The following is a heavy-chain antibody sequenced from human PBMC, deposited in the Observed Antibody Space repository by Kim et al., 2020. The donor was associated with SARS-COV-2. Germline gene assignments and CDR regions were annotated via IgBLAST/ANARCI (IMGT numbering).Heavy chain of an antibody. J-gene: IGHJ6*03. D-gene: IGHD2-21*01. CDR3: ARGHLKSIVVVIAPRPYYYYMDV. Sequence: ASVKVSCKASGYTFTSYDINWVRQATGQGLEWMGWMNPNSGNTGYAQKFQGRVTMTRNTSISTAYMELSSLRSEDTAVYYCARGHLKSIVVVIAPRPYYYYMDVSGKGTTVTVSS. CDR1: GYTFTSYD. V-gene: IGHV1-8*01. CDR2: MNPNSGNT.